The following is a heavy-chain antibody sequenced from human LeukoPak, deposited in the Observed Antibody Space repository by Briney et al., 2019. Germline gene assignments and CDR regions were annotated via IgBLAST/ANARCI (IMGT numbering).Heavy chain of an antibody. D-gene: IGHD6-19*01. CDR3: AKALKQWLVPGAFDI. CDR1: GFTFSSYA. V-gene: IGHV3-23*01. CDR2: ISGSGGST. J-gene: IGHJ3*02. Sequence: GGSLRLSCAASGFTFSSYAMSWVRQAPGKGLEWVSGISGSGGSTYYADSVKGRFTISRDNSKNTLYLQMNSLRAEDTAVYSCAKALKQWLVPGAFDIWGKGTMVTVS.